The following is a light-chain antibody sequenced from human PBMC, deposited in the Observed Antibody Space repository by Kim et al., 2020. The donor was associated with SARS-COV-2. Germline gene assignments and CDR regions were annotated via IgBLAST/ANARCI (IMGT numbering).Light chain of an antibody. Sequence: ALGQTVRITCQGDSLRSYYASWYQQKPGQAPVLVIYGKNNQPSGIPDRFSGSSSGNTASLTITGAQAEDEADYYCNSRDSSGNPYVFGTGTKVTVL. CDR1: SLRSYY. V-gene: IGLV3-19*01. J-gene: IGLJ1*01. CDR2: GKN. CDR3: NSRDSSGNPYV.